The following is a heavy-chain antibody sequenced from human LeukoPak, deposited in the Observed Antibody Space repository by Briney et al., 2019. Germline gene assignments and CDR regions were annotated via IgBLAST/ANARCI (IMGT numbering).Heavy chain of an antibody. J-gene: IGHJ1*01. CDR1: GFTFSSYG. CDR3: ARDSRKQWLVPAEYFQH. V-gene: IGHV3-30*03. CDR2: ISYDGSNK. Sequence: GGSLRLSCAASGFTFSSYGMHWARQAPGKGLEWVAVISYDGSNKYYADSVKGRFTISRDNSKNTLYLQMNSLRAEDTAVYYCARDSRKQWLVPAEYFQHWGQGTLVTVSS. D-gene: IGHD6-19*01.